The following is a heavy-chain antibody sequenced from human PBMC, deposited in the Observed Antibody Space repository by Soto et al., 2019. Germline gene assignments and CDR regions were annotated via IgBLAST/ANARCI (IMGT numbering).Heavy chain of an antibody. J-gene: IGHJ5*02. CDR3: ARDSRVAATTTTTHLNWFDP. D-gene: IGHD2-15*01. Sequence: ASVKVSCKASGYTFTSYAMHWVRQAPGQRLEWMGWINAGNGNTKYSQKFQGRVTITRDTSASTAYMELSSLRSEDTAVYYCARDSRVAATTTTTHLNWFDPWGQGTLVTVSS. CDR2: INAGNGNT. CDR1: GYTFTSYA. V-gene: IGHV1-3*01.